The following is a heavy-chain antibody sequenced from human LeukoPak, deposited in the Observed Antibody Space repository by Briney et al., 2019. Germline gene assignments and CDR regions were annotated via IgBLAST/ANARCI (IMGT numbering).Heavy chain of an antibody. CDR3: ARDLDPYGGNQGYFDL. CDR2: ISSSGSTI. CDR1: GFIFSDYY. J-gene: IGHJ2*01. V-gene: IGHV3-11*01. D-gene: IGHD4-23*01. Sequence: KPGVSLRLFCAASGFIFSDYYMSWIRQAPGEGLEWVSYISSSGSTIYYAHSVKGRFTISRDNAKNSLYLQMNSLRAEDTAVYYCARDLDPYGGNQGYFDLWGRGTLVTVSS.